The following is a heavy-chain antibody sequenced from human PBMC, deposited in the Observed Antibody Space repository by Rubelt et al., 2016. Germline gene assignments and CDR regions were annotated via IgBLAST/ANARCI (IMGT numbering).Heavy chain of an antibody. J-gene: IGHJ6*02. V-gene: IGHV4-39*07. CDR3: ARGVSKEGYSMDV. Sequence: QLQLQESGPGLVKPSETLSLTCTVSGGSISSSSYYWGWIRQPPGKGLEWIGSIYCSGSTYYNPSLKSRVTISVDTAKNQCSLKLSSVTAADTAVYYCARGVSKEGYSMDVWGQGTTVTVSS. CDR1: GGSISSSSYY. CDR2: IYCSGST. D-gene: IGHD5-24*01.